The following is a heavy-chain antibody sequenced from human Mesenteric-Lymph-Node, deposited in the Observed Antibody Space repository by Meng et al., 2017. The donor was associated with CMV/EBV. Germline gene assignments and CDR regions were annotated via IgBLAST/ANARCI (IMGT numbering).Heavy chain of an antibody. J-gene: IGHJ4*02. CDR1: GYGFTSYY. V-gene: IGHV1-46*01. CDR2: INPSGGST. CDR3: ARGGGGYNYGYRGDY. D-gene: IGHD5-18*01. Sequence: ASVKVSCKASGYGFTSYYMHWVRQAPGQGLEWMGIINPSGGSTNYAQKFQGRVTMIRDTSTSTVYRELSSLRSEDTAVYYCARGGGGYNYGYRGDYWGQGTLVTVSS.